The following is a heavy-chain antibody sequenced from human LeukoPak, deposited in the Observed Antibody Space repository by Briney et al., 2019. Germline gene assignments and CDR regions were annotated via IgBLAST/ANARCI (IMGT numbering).Heavy chain of an antibody. CDR1: GYTFTGSY. CDR3: ARGRRVIVAGSVVVAGAY. CDR2: INPNGGGT. Sequence: ASVKVSCKASGYTFTGSYMHWVRQAPGQGLEWMGWINPNGGGTNYAQKFQGRVTMTRDTSISAVYMELSSLRSDDTAVYYCARGRRVIVAGSVVVAGAYWGQGTLVTVSS. D-gene: IGHD3-22*01. V-gene: IGHV1-2*02. J-gene: IGHJ4*02.